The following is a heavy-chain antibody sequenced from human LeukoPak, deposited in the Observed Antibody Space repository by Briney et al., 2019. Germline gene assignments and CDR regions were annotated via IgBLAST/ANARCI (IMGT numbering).Heavy chain of an antibody. CDR3: AREESGGYFDY. J-gene: IGHJ4*02. V-gene: IGHV1-69*05. CDR1: GGTFSSYA. Sequence: GASVKVSCKASGGTFSSYAISWVRQAPGQGLEWMGGIIPIFGTANYAQKFRGRVTMTRDTSTSTVYMDLSSLRSEDTAMYFCAREESGGYFDYWGQGTLVTVPS. CDR2: IIPIFGTA. D-gene: IGHD2-8*02.